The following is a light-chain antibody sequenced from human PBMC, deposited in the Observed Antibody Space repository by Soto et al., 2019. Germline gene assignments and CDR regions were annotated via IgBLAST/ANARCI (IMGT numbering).Light chain of an antibody. Sequence: DIVLTQSPGTLSLSPGDRATLSCRASQSVSTSYLAWYQQKPGQAPKLLIYGASSRATGIPDRFSGSGSGTDFTLTIRRLEPEDFAVYYCQQYGSSYPWTFGQGTKVDI. J-gene: IGKJ1*01. CDR3: QQYGSSYPWT. V-gene: IGKV3-20*01. CDR1: QSVSTSY. CDR2: GAS.